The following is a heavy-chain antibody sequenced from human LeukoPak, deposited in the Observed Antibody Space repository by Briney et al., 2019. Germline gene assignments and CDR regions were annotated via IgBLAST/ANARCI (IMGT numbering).Heavy chain of an antibody. J-gene: IGHJ4*02. V-gene: IGHV4-38-2*02. Sequence: PSETLSLTCTFSGYSLNSDYSLNSGFYWGWIRQPPGKGLEWIGSGHHSGSTYYKSSLRSRVTISLDTSKNQFSLKLRSVTAADTAVYYCASGSPAADYWGQGTLVTVSS. CDR2: GHHSGST. CDR3: ASGSPAADY. D-gene: IGHD6-25*01. CDR1: GYSLNSDYSLNSGFY.